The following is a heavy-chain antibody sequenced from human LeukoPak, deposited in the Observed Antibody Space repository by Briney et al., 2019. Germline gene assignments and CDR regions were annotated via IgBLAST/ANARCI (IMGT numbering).Heavy chain of an antibody. CDR1: GFTFSSYD. D-gene: IGHD3-10*01. V-gene: IGHV3-13*04. J-gene: IGHJ3*02. CDR3: ARGRGWGTFDI. CDR2: IGTAGDT. Sequence: GGSLRLSCAASGFTFSSYDMHWVRQGTGKGLEWVSAIGTAGDTYYPGSVKGRFTASRENAKNSLYLQMNSLRVGDTAVYYCARGRGWGTFDIWGQGTMVTVSS.